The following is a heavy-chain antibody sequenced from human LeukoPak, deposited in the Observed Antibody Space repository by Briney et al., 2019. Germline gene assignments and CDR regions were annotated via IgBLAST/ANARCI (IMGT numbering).Heavy chain of an antibody. CDR1: GFTFSSYA. V-gene: IGHV3-30*04. CDR3: ARSLLWFGEFFFDY. Sequence: GGSLRLSCAASGFTFSSYAMHWVRQAPGKGLEWVAVISYDGSNKYYADSVKGRFTISRDNSKNTLYLQMNSLRAEDTAVYYCARSLLWFGEFFFDYWGQGTLVTVSS. CDR2: ISYDGSNK. D-gene: IGHD3-10*01. J-gene: IGHJ4*02.